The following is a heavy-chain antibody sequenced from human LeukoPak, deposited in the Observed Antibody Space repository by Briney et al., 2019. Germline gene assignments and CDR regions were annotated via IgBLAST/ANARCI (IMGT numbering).Heavy chain of an antibody. CDR1: GFTFRNFW. Sequence: GGSLRHSCAASGFTFRNFWMSWVRQAPGRGLEWVANIHPEGNEKYHVESVKGRFTISRDNAKSSLFLQMNGLRAEDTAVYYCARGDAFSGDHWGQGTLVTVSS. J-gene: IGHJ4*02. CDR3: ARGDAFSGDH. CDR2: IHPEGNEK. V-gene: IGHV3-7*04.